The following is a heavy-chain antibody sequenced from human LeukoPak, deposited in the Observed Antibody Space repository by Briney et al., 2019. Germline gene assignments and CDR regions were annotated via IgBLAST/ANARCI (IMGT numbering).Heavy chain of an antibody. Sequence: GGSLRLSCAASGFTFSEHYMDWVRQAPGKGLEWVGRIKNKANSYTTEYVASVKGRFTFSRDDSKNSLYLQMNSLKTEDTAVYYCARLCWGNQLAGFDSWGQGTLVTVSS. J-gene: IGHJ4*02. CDR2: IKNKANSYTT. V-gene: IGHV3-72*01. CDR3: ARLCWGNQLAGFDS. D-gene: IGHD3-10*02. CDR1: GFTFSEHY.